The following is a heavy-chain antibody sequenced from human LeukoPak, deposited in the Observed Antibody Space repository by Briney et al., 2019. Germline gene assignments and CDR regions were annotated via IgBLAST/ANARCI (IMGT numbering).Heavy chain of an antibody. V-gene: IGHV3-30*18. Sequence: GGSLRLSRAASGFTFSNYGMHWVRQAPGKGLEWVAVISYDGSNKYYADSVKGRFTISRDNSKNTLYLQMNSLKPEDTAMYYCAKDRGIAAADLDYWGQGTLVTVSS. CDR1: GFTFSNYG. CDR2: ISYDGSNK. CDR3: AKDRGIAAADLDY. D-gene: IGHD6-13*01. J-gene: IGHJ4*02.